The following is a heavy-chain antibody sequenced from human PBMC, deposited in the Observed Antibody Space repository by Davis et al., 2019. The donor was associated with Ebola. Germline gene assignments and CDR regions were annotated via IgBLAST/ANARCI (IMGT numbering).Heavy chain of an antibody. Sequence: GGSLRLSCAASGSVFRTYVMSWVRQAPGKGLEWVPTLATSADTYYADSVKGRFTISRDNSKNTLYLQMNGLRVEDTAIYYCAKDTSNIWFDMWGQGTMVTVSS. CDR2: LATSADT. J-gene: IGHJ3*02. V-gene: IGHV3-23*01. CDR1: GSVFRTYV. CDR3: AKDTSNIWFDM. D-gene: IGHD2-2*01.